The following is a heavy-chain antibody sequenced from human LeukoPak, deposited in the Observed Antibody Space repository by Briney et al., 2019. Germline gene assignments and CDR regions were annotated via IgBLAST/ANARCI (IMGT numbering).Heavy chain of an antibody. Sequence: PGGSLKLSCAASGFTFSGSAMHWVRQASGKGLEWVGRIRSKANSYATAYAASVKGRFTISRDDSKNTAYLQMNSLRAEDTAVYYCAKDGGNWNHNWFDPWGQGTLVTVSS. CDR2: IRSKANSYAT. J-gene: IGHJ5*02. V-gene: IGHV3-73*01. CDR3: AKDGGNWNHNWFDP. D-gene: IGHD1-1*01. CDR1: GFTFSGSA.